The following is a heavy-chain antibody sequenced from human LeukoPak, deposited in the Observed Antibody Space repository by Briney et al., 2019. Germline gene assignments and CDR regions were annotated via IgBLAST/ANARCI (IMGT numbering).Heavy chain of an antibody. CDR2: ISSSSSTI. Sequence: RGSLRLSCAASGFTFSSYSMNWVRQAPGKGLEWVSYISSSSSTIYYADSVKGRFTTSRDNSKNTLYLQMNSLRAEDTAVYYCAKSGSILTGYYHTGSFDYWGQGTLVTVSS. V-gene: IGHV3-48*01. CDR3: AKSGSILTGYYHTGSFDY. CDR1: GFTFSSYS. D-gene: IGHD3-9*01. J-gene: IGHJ4*02.